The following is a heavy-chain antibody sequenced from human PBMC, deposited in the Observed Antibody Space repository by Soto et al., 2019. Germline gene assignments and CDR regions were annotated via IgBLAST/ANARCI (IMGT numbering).Heavy chain of an antibody. V-gene: IGHV4-39*01. CDR2: IYYSGST. Sequence: SSETLSLTCTVSGGSISSSSYYWGWIRQPPGKDLEWIGSIYYSGSTYYNPSLKSRVTISVDTSKNQFSLKLTSVTAADTAVYYCARGFRPFDSWGQGTLVTVSS. D-gene: IGHD3-10*01. J-gene: IGHJ4*02. CDR1: GGSISSSSYY. CDR3: ARGFRPFDS.